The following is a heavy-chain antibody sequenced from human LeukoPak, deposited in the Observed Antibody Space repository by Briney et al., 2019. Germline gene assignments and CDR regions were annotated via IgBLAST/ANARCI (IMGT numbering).Heavy chain of an antibody. CDR1: GFTFSSYW. CDR2: INSDGSST. J-gene: IGHJ4*02. V-gene: IGHV3-74*01. Sequence: GGSLRLSCAASGFTFSSYWMHWVRHAPGKGLVWVSRINSDGSSTSYADSVEGRFTISRDNAKNTLYLQMNSLRAEDTAVYYCARILTTATRSKLIDYWGQGTLVTVSS. CDR3: ARILTTATRSKLIDY. D-gene: IGHD3-22*01.